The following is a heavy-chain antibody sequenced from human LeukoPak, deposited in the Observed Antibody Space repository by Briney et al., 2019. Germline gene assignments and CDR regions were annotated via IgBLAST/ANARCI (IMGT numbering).Heavy chain of an antibody. CDR2: INSDGSST. D-gene: IGHD6-19*01. CDR3: ARVFSGWYFYFDN. Sequence: GRSLRLSCAASGLTFSSYAMHWVRQAPGKGLVWVSRINSDGSSTTYADSVKGRFTISRDNAKNTLYLQMNSLRAEDTGVYFCARVFSGWYFYFDNWGQGTLVTVSS. J-gene: IGHJ4*02. CDR1: GLTFSSYA. V-gene: IGHV3-74*01.